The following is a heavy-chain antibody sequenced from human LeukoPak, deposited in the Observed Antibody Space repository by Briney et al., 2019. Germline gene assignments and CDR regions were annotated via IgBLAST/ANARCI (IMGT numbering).Heavy chain of an antibody. CDR3: ARESSYCNSTKCYASGFDP. J-gene: IGHJ5*02. Sequence: ASVKVSCKTFGYTFNTFDINWVRQATGQGLEWMGWISPDSGDTGYAQKFRGRVTITRNTSTATAYMELGSLRSDDTAVYYCARESSYCNSTKCYASGFDPWGQGTLVTVSS. V-gene: IGHV1-8*03. CDR1: GYTFNTFD. D-gene: IGHD2-2*01. CDR2: ISPDSGDT.